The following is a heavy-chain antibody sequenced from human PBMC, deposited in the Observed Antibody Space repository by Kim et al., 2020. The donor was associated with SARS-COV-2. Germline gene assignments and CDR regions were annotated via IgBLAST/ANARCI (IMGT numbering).Heavy chain of an antibody. Sequence: EGSLRLSCAASGFTFDNYGMHWVRRAPGKGLEWVSVINWDGMTTYYSDSVKGRFTISRDNSKNSLYLQMNSLRPEDTAFYYCAKDVGTSGSAHIDYWGQGTLVTVSS. D-gene: IGHD1-26*01. CDR3: AKDVGTSGSAHIDY. CDR1: GFTFDNYG. V-gene: IGHV3-43D*03. CDR2: INWDGMTT. J-gene: IGHJ4*02.